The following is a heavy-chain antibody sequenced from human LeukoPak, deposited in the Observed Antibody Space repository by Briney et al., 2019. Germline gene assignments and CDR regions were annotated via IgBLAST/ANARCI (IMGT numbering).Heavy chain of an antibody. J-gene: IGHJ4*02. D-gene: IGHD3-22*01. CDR3: AKRGVVIRVILVGFHKEAYYFDS. CDR1: GITLTNYG. CDR2: ISDTGGRT. V-gene: IGHV3-23*01. Sequence: AGSLRLSCAVSGITLTNYGMTWVRQAPGKGLEWVAGISDTGGRTNYADSVKGRFTISRNNPKNTLYLQMNSLRAKDTAVYFCAKRGVVIRVILVGFHKEAYYFDSWGQGALVTVSS.